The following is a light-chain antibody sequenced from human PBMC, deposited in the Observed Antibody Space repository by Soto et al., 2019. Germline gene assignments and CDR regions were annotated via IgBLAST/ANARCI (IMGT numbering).Light chain of an antibody. CDR2: GSS. CDR1: QSVISS. Sequence: EIVLTQSPATLSLYPWERATLSCRASQSVISSFLAWYQQKPGQPPRVLIYGSSSRATGVPARFSGSGSGTEFTLTISSLQSEDSGIYYCLQDNDWPLSTFGQGTRLEIK. CDR3: LQDNDWPLST. V-gene: IGKV3-15*01. J-gene: IGKJ5*01.